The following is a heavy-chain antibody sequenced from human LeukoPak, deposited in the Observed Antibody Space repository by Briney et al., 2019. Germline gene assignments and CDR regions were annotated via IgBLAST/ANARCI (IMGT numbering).Heavy chain of an antibody. J-gene: IGHJ4*02. D-gene: IGHD5-18*01. Sequence: SETLSLTCTVSGGSISSYYRSWIRQPPGKGLEWIGYIYYSGSTNYNPSLKSRVTISVDTSKNQFSLRLSSVTAADTAVYYCARHTLNTAEADYWGQGTLVTVSS. CDR1: GGSISSYY. CDR3: ARHTLNTAEADY. V-gene: IGHV4-59*08. CDR2: IYYSGST.